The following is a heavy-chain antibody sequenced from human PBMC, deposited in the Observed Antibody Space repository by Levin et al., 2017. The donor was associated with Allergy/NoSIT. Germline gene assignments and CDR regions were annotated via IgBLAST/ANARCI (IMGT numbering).Heavy chain of an antibody. CDR1: GYTFTTYG. CDR2: ISAYNGDT. Sequence: GESLKISCKASGYTFTTYGISWVRQAPGQGLEYMGWISAYNGDTNYVQMLQGRVTLTTDTSTSTAYMELRSLRSDDTAVYYCARKGTGQAFDSWGQGTMVIVSS. CDR3: ARKGTGQAFDS. D-gene: IGHD3/OR15-3a*01. V-gene: IGHV1-18*01. J-gene: IGHJ3*02.